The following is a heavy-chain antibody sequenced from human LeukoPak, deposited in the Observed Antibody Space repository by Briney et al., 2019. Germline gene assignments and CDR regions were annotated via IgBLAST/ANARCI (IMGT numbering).Heavy chain of an antibody. CDR2: INPKNGDK. D-gene: IGHD2-2*01. J-gene: IGHJ4*02. Sequence: ASVKVSCKGSGYILPAYYMDWVRPVPCQGLEWMGWINPKNGDKNNAAKFQGRVTMTRDTSISTVYMELSRLTSDDTAVYYCARMPTEPLWGQGALVTVSS. CDR3: ARMPTEPL. V-gene: IGHV1-2*02. CDR1: GYILPAYY.